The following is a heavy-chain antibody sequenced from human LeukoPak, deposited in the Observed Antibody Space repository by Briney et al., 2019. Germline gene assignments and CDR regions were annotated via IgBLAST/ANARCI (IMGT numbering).Heavy chain of an antibody. Sequence: SETLSLTCTVSRDSVSIYYYSWIRQPPGKGLEGIGYISYTGSAKYNPSLKRRVTISVDTSKNHFSLTLTSVTAADTAMYYCARAGWPLYYFDYWGQGTLVTVSS. D-gene: IGHD2-15*01. V-gene: IGHV4-59*02. CDR3: ARAGWPLYYFDY. CDR2: ISYTGSA. CDR1: RDSVSIYY. J-gene: IGHJ4*02.